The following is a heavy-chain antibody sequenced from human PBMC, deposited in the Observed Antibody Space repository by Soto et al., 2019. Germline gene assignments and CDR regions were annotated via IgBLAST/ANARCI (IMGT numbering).Heavy chain of an antibody. CDR2: TYYRSKWYN. D-gene: IGHD3-10*01. Sequence: SQTLSLTCAISGDSVSSNSAAWNWIIHSPSRFLEWLGRTYYRSKWYNDYAVSVKSRITINPDTSKNQFSLQLNSVTPEDTAVYYCARVIDYYGSGSLSPYYYYGMDVWGQGTTVTVSS. CDR1: GDSVSSNSAA. J-gene: IGHJ6*02. V-gene: IGHV6-1*01. CDR3: ARVIDYYGSGSLSPYYYYGMDV.